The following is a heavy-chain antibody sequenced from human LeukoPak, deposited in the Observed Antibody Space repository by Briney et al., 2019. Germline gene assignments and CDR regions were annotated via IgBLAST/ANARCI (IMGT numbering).Heavy chain of an antibody. V-gene: IGHV4-34*01. CDR2: INHSGST. CDR3: ARGRWVNELLPKSGSYSNKFDY. J-gene: IGHJ4*02. CDR1: GGSFSGYY. Sequence: SETLSLTCAVYGGSFSGYYWSWIRQPPGKGLEWIGEINHSGSTNYNPSLKSRVTISADTSKNQFSLKLSSVTAADTAVYYCARGRWVNELLPKSGSYSNKFDYWGQGTLVTVSS. D-gene: IGHD1-26*01.